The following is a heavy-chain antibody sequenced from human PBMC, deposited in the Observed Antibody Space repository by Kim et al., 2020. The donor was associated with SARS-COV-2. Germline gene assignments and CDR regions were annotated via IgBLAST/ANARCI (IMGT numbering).Heavy chain of an antibody. CDR1: GFTFGGYA. J-gene: IGHJ4*02. D-gene: IGHD3-22*01. CDR2: ISWNSGSI. V-gene: IGHV3-9*01. Sequence: GGSLRLSCAASGFTFGGYAMHWVRQAPGKGLEWVSGISWNSGSIGYADSVKGRFTISRDNAKNSLYLQMNSLRAEDTALYYCAKAESVYYYDSRTLGTNFDYWGQGTLVTVSS. CDR3: AKAESVYYYDSRTLGTNFDY.